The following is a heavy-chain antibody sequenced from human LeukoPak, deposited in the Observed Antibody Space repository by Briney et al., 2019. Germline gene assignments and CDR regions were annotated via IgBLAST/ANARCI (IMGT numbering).Heavy chain of an antibody. CDR2: IIPIFGTA. Sequence: ASVKVSCKASGGTFSSYAISWVRQAPGQGLEWMGGIIPIFGTANYAQKFQGRVTITADESTSTAYMELSSLRSEDTAVYYCATSHVGRGRYYYYGMDVWGQGTTVTVPS. J-gene: IGHJ6*02. CDR1: GGTFSSYA. CDR3: ATSHVGRGRYYYYGMDV. D-gene: IGHD3-10*01. V-gene: IGHV1-69*13.